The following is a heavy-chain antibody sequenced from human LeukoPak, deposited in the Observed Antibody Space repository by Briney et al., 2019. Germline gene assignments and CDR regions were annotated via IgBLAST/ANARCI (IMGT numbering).Heavy chain of an antibody. Sequence: SQTLSLTCTVSGGSISSGSYYWSWIRQPAGKGLEWIGRIYTSGSTNYNPSLKSRVTMSVDTSKNQFSLKLSSVTAADTAVYYCARGKYNYAFFGNWGQGTLVTVSS. V-gene: IGHV4-61*02. D-gene: IGHD5-18*01. CDR2: IYTSGST. CDR3: ARGKYNYAFFGN. CDR1: GGSISSGSYY. J-gene: IGHJ4*02.